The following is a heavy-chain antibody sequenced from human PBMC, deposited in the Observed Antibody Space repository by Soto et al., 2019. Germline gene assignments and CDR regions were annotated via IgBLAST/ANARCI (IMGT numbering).Heavy chain of an antibody. CDR3: AKMAVAGTTFDY. CDR2: ISGSGGST. Sequence: LRLSCAASGFTFSSYAMSWIRQAPGKGLEWVSAISGSGGSTYYADSVKGRFTISRGNSKNTLYLQMNSLRAEDTAVYYCAKMAVAGTTFDYWGQGTLVTVSS. V-gene: IGHV3-23*01. D-gene: IGHD6-19*01. J-gene: IGHJ4*02. CDR1: GFTFSSYA.